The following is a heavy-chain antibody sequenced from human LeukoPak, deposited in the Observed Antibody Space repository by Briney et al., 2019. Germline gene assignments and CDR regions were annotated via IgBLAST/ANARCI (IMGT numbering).Heavy chain of an antibody. CDR2: IYINGTT. J-gene: IGHJ5*02. CDR1: GGSISSGSYC. CDR3: ARGGLGDTPFSP. V-gene: IGHV4-61*02. Sequence: PSETLSLTCSVSGGSISSGSYCWSWIRQPAGKRLEWIGRIYINGTTDYNSTLKTRVTMSIDTSKNAFSLKLTSVTAADTAVYYCARGGLGDTPFSPWGQGTLVTVSS. D-gene: IGHD3-10*01.